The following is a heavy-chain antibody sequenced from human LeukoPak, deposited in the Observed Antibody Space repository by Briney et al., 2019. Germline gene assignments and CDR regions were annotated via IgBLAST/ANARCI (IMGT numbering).Heavy chain of an antibody. J-gene: IGHJ4*02. Sequence: ASVKVSCKAPGYTFTSYGISWVRQAPGQGLEWMGWISAYNGNTNYAQKLQGRVTMTTDTSTSTAYMELRSLRSDDTAVYYCARVIAAAGNGPFDYWGQGTLVTVSS. CDR2: ISAYNGNT. D-gene: IGHD6-13*01. V-gene: IGHV1-18*01. CDR3: ARVIAAAGNGPFDY. CDR1: GYTFTSYG.